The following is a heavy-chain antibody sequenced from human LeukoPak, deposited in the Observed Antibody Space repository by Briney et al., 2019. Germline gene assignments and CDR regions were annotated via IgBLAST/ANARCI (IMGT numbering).Heavy chain of an antibody. D-gene: IGHD3-22*01. Sequence: GGSLRLSCAASGFSSGDFGMSWVRQAPGKGLEWVSGINWNGVGTSYIDSVKGRFTVSRDNAKNSLYLQMNSLRGEDTALYFCARGRYDISTVPRFFYYGMDVWGQGTPVTVSS. CDR2: INWNGVGT. V-gene: IGHV3-20*04. J-gene: IGHJ6*02. CDR3: ARGRYDISTVPRFFYYGMDV. CDR1: GFSSGDFG.